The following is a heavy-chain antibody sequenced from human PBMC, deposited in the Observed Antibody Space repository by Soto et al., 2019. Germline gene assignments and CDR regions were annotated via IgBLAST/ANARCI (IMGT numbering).Heavy chain of an antibody. CDR2: INSDGSST. V-gene: IGHV3-74*01. CDR1: GFTFSGYW. D-gene: IGHD6-19*01. CDR3: ARDPQWLAPDY. Sequence: GXSLRLYGAASGFTFSGYWMHWVRQAPGKGLVWVSRINSDGSSTSYADSVKGRFTISRDNAKNTLYLQMNSLRAEDTAVYYCARDPQWLAPDYWGQGTLVTVSS. J-gene: IGHJ4*02.